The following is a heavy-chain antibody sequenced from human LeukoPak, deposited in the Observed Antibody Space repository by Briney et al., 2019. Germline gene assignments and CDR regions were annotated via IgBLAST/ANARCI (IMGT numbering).Heavy chain of an antibody. Sequence: GGSLRLSCAASGFAVSSNYMSWVRQAPGTGLEWVSVIYSGGSTYYADPVKGRITISRNNSKNTVYLQMNSLRAEDTAVYYCARDLNYDSAYWGQGTLVTVSS. V-gene: IGHV3-53*01. CDR2: IYSGGST. D-gene: IGHD3-22*01. CDR3: ARDLNYDSAY. CDR1: GFAVSSNY. J-gene: IGHJ4*02.